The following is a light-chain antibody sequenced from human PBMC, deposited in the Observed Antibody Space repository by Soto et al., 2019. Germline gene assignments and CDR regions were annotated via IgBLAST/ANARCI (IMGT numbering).Light chain of an antibody. CDR1: QSVSSSY. Sequence: EIVLTQSPGTLSLSPGERATLSCRASQSVSSSYLAWYQQKPGQAPRLLIYGASSRATGIPDRFSGSGSGTDFTLTISRLEPEDFAVYYCQQYGSSPTYTFVQGTKLELK. J-gene: IGKJ2*01. CDR2: GAS. V-gene: IGKV3-20*01. CDR3: QQYGSSPTYT.